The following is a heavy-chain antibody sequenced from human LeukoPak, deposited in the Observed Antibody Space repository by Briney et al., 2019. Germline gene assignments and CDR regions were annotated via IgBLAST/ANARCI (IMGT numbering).Heavy chain of an antibody. V-gene: IGHV3-15*01. CDR2: IKSKTDGGTT. Sequence: GGSLRLSCAASGFTFSNAWMSWGRQAPGKGLEWVGRIKSKTDGGTTDYAAPVKGRFTISRDDSKNTLYLQMNCLKTEDTAVYYCTTYYYDSSGYYPWGQGTLVTVSS. D-gene: IGHD3-22*01. J-gene: IGHJ5*02. CDR1: GFTFSNAW. CDR3: TTYYYDSSGYYP.